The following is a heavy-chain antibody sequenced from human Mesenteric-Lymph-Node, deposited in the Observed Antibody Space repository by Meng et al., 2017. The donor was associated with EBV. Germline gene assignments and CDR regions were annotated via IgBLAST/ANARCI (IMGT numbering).Heavy chain of an antibody. J-gene: IGHJ4*02. D-gene: IGHD3/OR15-3a*01. CDR2: ISHTGGT. V-gene: IGHV4-34*01. CDR3: ARGPYSDWPLAAY. CDR1: GGSFSGYF. Sequence: QVHLQQWGAGLLKPSXILSLTCAVYGGSFSGYFSTWIRQPPGKGLEWIGEISHTGGTNYNPSLKSRVTISLDTSKNQFSLNLNSVTAADTAVYYCARGPYSDWPLAAYWSQGTLVTVSS.